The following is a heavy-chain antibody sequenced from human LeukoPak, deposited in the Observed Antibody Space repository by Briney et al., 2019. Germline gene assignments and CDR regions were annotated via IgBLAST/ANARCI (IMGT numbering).Heavy chain of an antibody. CDR2: IYYTGTS. Sequence: SETLSLTCTVSGGSISGSNSYWGWIRQPPGEGLEWIGNIYYTGTSYSNPFLKSRLTMSVDTSKNQFSLKLSSVTAADTAVYYCARGSGYSYYFDYWGQGTLVTVSS. V-gene: IGHV4-39*07. CDR1: GGSISGSNSY. J-gene: IGHJ4*02. CDR3: ARGSGYSYYFDY. D-gene: IGHD3-3*01.